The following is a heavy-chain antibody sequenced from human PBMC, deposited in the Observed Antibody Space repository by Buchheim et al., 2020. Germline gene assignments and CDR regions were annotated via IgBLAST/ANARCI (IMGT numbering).Heavy chain of an antibody. V-gene: IGHV3-23*01. J-gene: IGHJ4*02. CDR3: AKKGLGRYVDYFDH. CDR2: ISGSGGST. D-gene: IGHD1-26*01. Sequence: EVQVLESGGGLAQPGGSLRLSCAASGFSFSTYAMHWVRQALGKGLEWVSGISGSGGSTYYADSVKGRFSLSRDNSKNILYLEMNSLRAEDTAVYYCAKKGLGRYVDYFDHWGQGTL. CDR1: GFSFSTYA.